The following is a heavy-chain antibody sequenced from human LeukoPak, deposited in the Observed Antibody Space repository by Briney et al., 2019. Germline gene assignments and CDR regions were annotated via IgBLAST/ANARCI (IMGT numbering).Heavy chain of an antibody. Sequence: KRGESLKISCKGSGYSFTNYWIGWVXQMPGXXLEWXXLVYPGDSNTRYSPSFQGQVTISVDKSISTAYLQWSSLRASDTAMYYCAKRRAVAGQYYFDYWGQGTLVTVSS. J-gene: IGHJ4*02. CDR2: VYPGDSNT. V-gene: IGHV5-51*01. D-gene: IGHD6-19*01. CDR3: AKRRAVAGQYYFDY. CDR1: GYSFTNYW.